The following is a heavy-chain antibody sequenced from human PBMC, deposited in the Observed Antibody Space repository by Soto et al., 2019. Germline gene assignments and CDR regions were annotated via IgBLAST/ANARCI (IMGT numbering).Heavy chain of an antibody. Sequence: EVQVLDSGGGLVQPGGSQRLSCEASGFTFSNYAMSWVRQAPGKGLEWVSTISATGSTLYADSVKGRFTISRDNSKNTVYLQMNFLRAEDTAVYYXAKVSNKWAVAQRGYFDYWGQGTLVTVSS. CDR3: AKVSNKWAVAQRGYFDY. CDR1: GFTFSNYA. V-gene: IGHV3-23*01. J-gene: IGHJ4*02. CDR2: ISATGST. D-gene: IGHD6-19*01.